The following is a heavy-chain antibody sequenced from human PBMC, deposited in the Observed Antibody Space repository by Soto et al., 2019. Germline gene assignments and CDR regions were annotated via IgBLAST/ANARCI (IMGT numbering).Heavy chain of an antibody. Sequence: SETLSLTCTFAGGSIISYYWSWIRKPPGKGLEWTGYIYYSGSTNYNPSLKSRVTISVDTSKNQFSLKLSSVTAADTAVYYCARSVVTYYYYYGMDVWGQGTTVTVSS. D-gene: IGHD3-22*01. CDR2: IYYSGST. CDR3: ARSVVTYYYYYGMDV. J-gene: IGHJ6*02. CDR1: GGSIISYY. V-gene: IGHV4-59*01.